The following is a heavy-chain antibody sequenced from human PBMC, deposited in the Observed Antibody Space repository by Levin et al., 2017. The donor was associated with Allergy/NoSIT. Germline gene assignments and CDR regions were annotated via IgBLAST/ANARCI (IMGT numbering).Heavy chain of an antibody. CDR2: IWYDGSNK. CDR1: GFTFSSYG. Sequence: GESLKISCAASGFTFSSYGMHWVRQAPGKGLEWVAVIWYDGSNKYYADSVKGRFTISRDNSKNTLYLQMNSLRAEDTAVYYCARDRGDSSGWYLGGYGMDVWGQGTTVTVSS. CDR3: ARDRGDSSGWYLGGYGMDV. V-gene: IGHV3-33*01. J-gene: IGHJ6*02. D-gene: IGHD6-19*01.